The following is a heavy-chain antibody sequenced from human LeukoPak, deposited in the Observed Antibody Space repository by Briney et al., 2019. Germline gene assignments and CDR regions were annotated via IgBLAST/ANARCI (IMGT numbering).Heavy chain of an antibody. CDR2: TSANNRNT. J-gene: IGHJ6*03. V-gene: IGHV1-18*01. CDR3: ARSQAVVSSSLYYYYMDV. CDR1: GYTFLSHG. D-gene: IGHD2-2*01. Sequence: ASVKVSCKASGYTFLSHGFSWVRQAPGQGLEWMGWTSANNRNTNYAQRLQRRVTMTTDTSTNTAYMELRTLRSDDTAVYYCARSQAVVSSSLYYYYMDVWGKGTTIIVSS.